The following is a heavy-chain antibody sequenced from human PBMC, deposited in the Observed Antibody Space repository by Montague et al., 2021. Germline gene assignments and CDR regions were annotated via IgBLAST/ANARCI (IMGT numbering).Heavy chain of an antibody. CDR2: VRPIGST. CDR1: GGSLSEYY. J-gene: IGHJ4*02. D-gene: IGHD3-10*01. CDR3: AGDRGPFDY. V-gene: IGHV4-34*01. Sequence: SETLSLTCGVSGGSLSEYYWTWIRQSPEKGLEWIGEVRPIGSTNYNPSLKSRVTMSVDKSKNQFSLKLRSVTAADTAVYYCAGDRGPFDYWGQGTVVTVSS.